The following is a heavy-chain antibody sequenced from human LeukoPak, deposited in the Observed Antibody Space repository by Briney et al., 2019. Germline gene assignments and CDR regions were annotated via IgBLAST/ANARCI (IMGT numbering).Heavy chain of an antibody. Sequence: ASVKVSCKASGYTFTGYYMHWVRQAPGQGLEWMGWINPNSGGTNYAQKFQGGVTMTRDTSISTAYMELSRLRSDDTAVYYCARGRINIAVAGTPINWFDPWGQGTLVTVSS. CDR3: ARGRINIAVAGTPINWFDP. CDR2: INPNSGGT. CDR1: GYTFTGYY. J-gene: IGHJ5*02. D-gene: IGHD6-19*01. V-gene: IGHV1-2*02.